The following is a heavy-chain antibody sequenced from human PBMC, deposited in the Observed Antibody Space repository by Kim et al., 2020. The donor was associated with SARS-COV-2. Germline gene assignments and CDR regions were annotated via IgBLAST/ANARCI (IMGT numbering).Heavy chain of an antibody. J-gene: IGHJ4*02. V-gene: IGHV4-30-2*04. D-gene: IGHD6-13*01. Sequence: YYHPPLKGRVTISVDTSKNQFSLKLSAVTAADTAVYYCARVISAAAEFDYWGQGTLVTVSS. CDR3: ARVISAAAEFDY.